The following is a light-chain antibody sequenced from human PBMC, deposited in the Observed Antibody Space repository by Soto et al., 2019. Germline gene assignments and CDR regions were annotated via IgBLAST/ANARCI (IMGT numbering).Light chain of an antibody. Sequence: QSALTQPASVSGSPRQSITISCTGTSSDIGAYNFVSWYQQHPGKAPKLMLYDVNIRPSGVSNRFSGSKSGNTASLTISGLQAEDEADYYCTSWTTSPTMIFGGGTKVTVL. CDR1: SSDIGAYNF. J-gene: IGLJ2*01. CDR3: TSWTTSPTMI. V-gene: IGLV2-14*03. CDR2: DVN.